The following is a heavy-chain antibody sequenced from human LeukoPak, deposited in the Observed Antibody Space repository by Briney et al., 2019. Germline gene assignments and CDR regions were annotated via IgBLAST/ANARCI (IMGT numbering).Heavy chain of an antibody. D-gene: IGHD6-13*01. Sequence: PGESLQISCKGSGYTFSSYWIGWVRQVPGKGLECMGIVYPGDPDTRDSPSFEGQVTISADKSIGTAYLQWSSLKASDTAMYYCAKHRWGSGIAFDYWGQGTLVTVSS. CDR2: VYPGDPDT. J-gene: IGHJ4*02. CDR1: GYTFSSYW. CDR3: AKHRWGSGIAFDY. V-gene: IGHV5-51*01.